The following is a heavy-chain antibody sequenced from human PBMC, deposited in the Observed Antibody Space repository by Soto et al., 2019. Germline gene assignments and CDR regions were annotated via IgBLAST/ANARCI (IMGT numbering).Heavy chain of an antibody. CDR3: AKSASGWYRFDY. Sequence: GGSLRLSCAASGFTFSSYAMSWVRQAPGKGLEWVSAISGSGGSTYYADSVKGRFTISRDNSKNTLYLQMSSLRAEDTAIYYCAKSASGWYRFDYWGRGTLVTVSS. V-gene: IGHV3-23*01. J-gene: IGHJ4*02. CDR1: GFTFSSYA. D-gene: IGHD6-19*01. CDR2: ISGSGGST.